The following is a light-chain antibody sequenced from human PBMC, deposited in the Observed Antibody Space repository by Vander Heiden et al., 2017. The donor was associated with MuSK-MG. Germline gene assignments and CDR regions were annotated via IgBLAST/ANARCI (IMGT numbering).Light chain of an antibody. V-gene: IGLV2-11*01. CDR2: DVT. CDR1: ASDIGAYNY. CDR3: CSYAGSYTFE. J-gene: IGLJ2*01. Sequence: QSSLTQPPAISGSPGPSFSISVTVTASDIGAYNYVSWYQQHTGKAPKRRIYDVTKRLSGVPDSFSGSKSGNPASLNISGLKADDEADNSCCSYAGSYTFELGGAAKLTVL.